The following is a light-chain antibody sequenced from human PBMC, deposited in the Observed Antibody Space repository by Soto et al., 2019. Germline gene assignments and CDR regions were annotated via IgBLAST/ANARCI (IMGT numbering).Light chain of an antibody. J-gene: IGKJ1*01. CDR2: GAS. Sequence: VGMKQSPATLSVKPGERATLSCRASQSVTSNLAWYQQKPGQAPRLLIFGASIRDTGIPDRFSGSGSGTDFTLTISRLESEDFAVYYCQQYGSSPGTFGQGTNVDI. CDR3: QQYGSSPGT. CDR1: QSVTSN. V-gene: IGKV3-20*01.